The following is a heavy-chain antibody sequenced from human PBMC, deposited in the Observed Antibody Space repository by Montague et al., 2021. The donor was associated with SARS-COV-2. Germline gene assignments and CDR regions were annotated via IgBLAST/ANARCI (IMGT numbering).Heavy chain of an antibody. CDR1: GFTFSSYA. J-gene: IGHJ4*02. CDR2: IRGSGGST. V-gene: IGHV3-23*01. D-gene: IGHD4-17*01. Sequence: SLRLSCSASGFTFSSYAMSWVRQAPGKGLEWVSAIRGSGGSTYYADSVKGRFTISRDNSKNTLYLQMHSLRAEDTAVYYCAKGEVPYDDGDYFDYWGQGTLVTVSS. CDR3: AKGEVPYDDGDYFDY.